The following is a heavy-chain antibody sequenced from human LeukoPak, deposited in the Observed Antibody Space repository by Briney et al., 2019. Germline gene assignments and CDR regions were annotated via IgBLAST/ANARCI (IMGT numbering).Heavy chain of an antibody. CDR3: VRAASEGATRVVWFLDI. CDR1: GFTFSSYA. Sequence: PGGSLRLSCAASGFTFSSYAMSWVRQAPGKGLEWVSAISGSGGSTYYANSVKGRFTISTDNSKNTLTLQMTDLRLEDTAVYYCVRAASEGATRVVWFLDIWGRGTVVTVSS. CDR2: ISGSGGST. V-gene: IGHV3-23*01. D-gene: IGHD2-15*01. J-gene: IGHJ2*01.